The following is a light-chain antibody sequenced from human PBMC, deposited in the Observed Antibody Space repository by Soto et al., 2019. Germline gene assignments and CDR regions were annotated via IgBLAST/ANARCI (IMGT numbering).Light chain of an antibody. CDR1: QSVSDY. V-gene: IGKV3-15*01. CDR2: GAS. CDR3: QQYNRWPRT. Sequence: EVVLTQSPASLSLSPGDRATLSCRADQSVSDYVGWYQQKPGQAPRLLMYGASTRATGIPVRFSGSGSGTEFTLSISSVQSEDFAVFYCQQYNRWPRTFGQGTKVDIK. J-gene: IGKJ1*01.